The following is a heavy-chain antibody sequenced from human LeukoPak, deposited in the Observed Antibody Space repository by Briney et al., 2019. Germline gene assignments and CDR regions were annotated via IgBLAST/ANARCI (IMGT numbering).Heavy chain of an antibody. D-gene: IGHD6-25*01. CDR1: GYTFSGYY. CDR2: INPNSGDT. V-gene: IGHV1-2*02. J-gene: IGHJ4*02. Sequence: ASVKVSCKASGYTFSGYYMHWVRQAPGQGLEWMGWINPNSGDTNYARKSQARVTMTRDTSISTANMELSRLRSDDTAVYYCARELKYSSGLEGYWGQGTLVTVSS. CDR3: ARELKYSSGLEGY.